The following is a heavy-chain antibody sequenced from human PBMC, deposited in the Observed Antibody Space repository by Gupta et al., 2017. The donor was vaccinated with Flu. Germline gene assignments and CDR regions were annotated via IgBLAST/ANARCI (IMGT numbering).Heavy chain of an antibody. V-gene: IGHV3-21*01. Sequence: EVQLVESGGGLVKPGESLRLSCAASGFTFSNYGMNWVRQAPGKGLEWVSYIGSSRGYIYYADSVKGRFSISRDNAENSVYLQMNSLRAEDTAVYYCASGTLGRGPVDMWGQGTTVTVSS. CDR3: ASGTLGRGPVDM. D-gene: IGHD1-14*01. J-gene: IGHJ3*02. CDR2: IGSSRGYI. CDR1: GFTFSNYG.